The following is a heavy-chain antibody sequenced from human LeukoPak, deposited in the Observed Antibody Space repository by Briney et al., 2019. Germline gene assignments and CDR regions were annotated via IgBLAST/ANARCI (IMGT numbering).Heavy chain of an antibody. CDR3: AKGVAVASPYYFDY. J-gene: IGHJ4*02. D-gene: IGHD6-19*01. V-gene: IGHV3-23*01. Sequence: GGSLRLSCAASGFTFSSYAMSWVRQAPGKGLEWVSPISGSGSSTYYADSVKGRFTISRDNSKNTLYLQMNSLRAEDTAVYYCAKGVAVASPYYFDYWAREPWSPSPQ. CDR1: GFTFSSYA. CDR2: ISGSGSST.